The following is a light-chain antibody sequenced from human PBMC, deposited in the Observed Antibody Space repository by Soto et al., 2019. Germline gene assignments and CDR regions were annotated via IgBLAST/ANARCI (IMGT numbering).Light chain of an antibody. CDR1: QSVSSSF. V-gene: IGKV3-20*01. CDR3: QQYGTSPWT. CDR2: GAS. Sequence: EIVLTQSPGTLSLSPGERPTLSCRASQSVSSSFLAWYQQKPGQAPRLLIYGASTRATGIPHRFSGSGSGTDFALTISRLEPEDFAVYYCQQYGTSPWTFGQGTKVDIK. J-gene: IGKJ1*01.